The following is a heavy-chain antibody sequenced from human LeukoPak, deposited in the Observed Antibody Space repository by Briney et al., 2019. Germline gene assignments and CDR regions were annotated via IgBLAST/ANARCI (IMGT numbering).Heavy chain of an antibody. CDR3: ARDHSSSWGYYYYGMDV. J-gene: IGHJ6*02. CDR2: IYYIVST. D-gene: IGHD6-13*01. Sequence: KPSETLSLTCTVSSGSISSYYWSWIRQPPGKGLEWIGYIYYIVSTNYNPSLKSRVTISVDTSKNQFSLKLSSVTAADTAVYYCARDHSSSWGYYYYGMDVWGQGTTVTVSS. V-gene: IGHV4-59*01. CDR1: SGSISSYY.